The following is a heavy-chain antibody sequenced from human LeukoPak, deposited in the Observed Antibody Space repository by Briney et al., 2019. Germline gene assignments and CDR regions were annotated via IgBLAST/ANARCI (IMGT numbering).Heavy chain of an antibody. CDR1: GGSISSSSYY. CDR2: IYYSGST. CDR3: ARKTVTIQYYYYYYGMDV. V-gene: IGHV4-39*01. Sequence: SETLSLTCTASGGSISSSSYYWGWIRQPPGKGLEWIGSIYYSGSTYYNPSLKSRVTISVDTSKNQFSLKLSSVTAADTAVYYCARKTVTIQYYYYYYGMDVWGQGTTVTVSS. J-gene: IGHJ6*02. D-gene: IGHD4-17*01.